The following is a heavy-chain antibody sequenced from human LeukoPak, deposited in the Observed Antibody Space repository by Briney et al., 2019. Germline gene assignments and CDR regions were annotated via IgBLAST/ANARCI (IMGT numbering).Heavy chain of an antibody. D-gene: IGHD4-11*01. CDR1: GGSINSYY. Sequence: SETLSLTCTVSGGSINSYYRSWIRQPPGKGLAWIGYIYYSGSTNYNPSLKSRVTISVDTSKNQFSLKLSSVTAADTAVYYCARVTYSNYSPFDYWGQGTLVTVSS. CDR2: IYYSGST. V-gene: IGHV4-59*01. CDR3: ARVTYSNYSPFDY. J-gene: IGHJ4*02.